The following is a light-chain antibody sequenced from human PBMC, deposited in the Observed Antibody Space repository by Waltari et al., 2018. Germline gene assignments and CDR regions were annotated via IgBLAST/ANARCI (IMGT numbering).Light chain of an antibody. V-gene: IGKV4-1*01. CDR1: QRVLSSHNRNNH. Sequence: DIVLTQSPDPLALSLGERATISSRSSQRVLSSHNRNNHLAWYQQRPGQPPKLLFYWASTRVSGVPDRFDGSGSGTDFTLTISSLQAGDLAVYYCQQYYTAPCTFGQGTRLEIK. CDR2: WAS. CDR3: QQYYTAPCT. J-gene: IGKJ2*02.